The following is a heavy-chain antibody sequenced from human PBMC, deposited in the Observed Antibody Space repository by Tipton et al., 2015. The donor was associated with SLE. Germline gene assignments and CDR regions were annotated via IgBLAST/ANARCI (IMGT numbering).Heavy chain of an antibody. Sequence: SLRLSCAASGFSFSSYAMMWVRQAPGKGLEWVAYINSFDSTTYYADSVKGRFTISRDNAKKSLYLQMNSLRAEDTAVYYCARGRFFDYWGQGTLVTVSS. CDR1: GFSFSSYA. V-gene: IGHV3-48*03. J-gene: IGHJ4*02. CDR3: ARGRFFDY. CDR2: INSFDSTT.